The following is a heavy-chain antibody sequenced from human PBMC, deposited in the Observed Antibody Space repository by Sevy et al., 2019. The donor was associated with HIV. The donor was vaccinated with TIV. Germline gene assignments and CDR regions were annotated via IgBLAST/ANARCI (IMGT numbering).Heavy chain of an antibody. Sequence: GGSLRLSCAASGFTFSSYWMSWVRQAPGKGLEWVANIKQDGSEKYYVDSVKGRFTISRDNAKNSLYLQMNSLRAEDTAVYYCARVDYGDYSFLAGDYYYYGMDVWGQGTTVTVSS. V-gene: IGHV3-7*01. J-gene: IGHJ6*02. CDR2: IKQDGSEK. CDR1: GFTFSSYW. D-gene: IGHD4-17*01. CDR3: ARVDYGDYSFLAGDYYYYGMDV.